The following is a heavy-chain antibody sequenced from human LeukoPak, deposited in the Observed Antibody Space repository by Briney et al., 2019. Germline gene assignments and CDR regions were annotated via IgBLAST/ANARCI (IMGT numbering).Heavy chain of an antibody. V-gene: IGHV4-4*07. CDR2: IYTSGTT. D-gene: IGHD3-10*01. CDR1: GFSISSYY. CDR3: ARRHGVLLWFGELSNPYYFDY. Sequence: SETLSLTCTVSGFSISSYYWSWIRQPAGKGLEWVGRIYTSGTTHYNPSLKSRVTMSVDTSKNQFSLKLSSVTAADTAVYYCARRHGVLLWFGELSNPYYFDYWGQGTLVTVSS. J-gene: IGHJ4*02.